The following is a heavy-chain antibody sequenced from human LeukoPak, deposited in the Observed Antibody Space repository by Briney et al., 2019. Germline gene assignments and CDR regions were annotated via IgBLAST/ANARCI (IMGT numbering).Heavy chain of an antibody. CDR1: GGTFSSYA. Sequence: SVKDSCKASGGTFSSYAISWVRQAPGQGLEWMGGIIPIFGTANYAQKFQGRVTITADESTSTAYMELSSLRSEDTAVYYCAAYCSSTSCQLSFDYWGQGTLVTVSS. CDR3: AAYCSSTSCQLSFDY. J-gene: IGHJ4*02. D-gene: IGHD2-2*01. V-gene: IGHV1-69*13. CDR2: IIPIFGTA.